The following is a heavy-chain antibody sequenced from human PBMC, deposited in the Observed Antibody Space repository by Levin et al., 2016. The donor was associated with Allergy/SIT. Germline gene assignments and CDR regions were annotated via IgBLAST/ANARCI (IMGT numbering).Heavy chain of an antibody. CDR2: IFHTGTT. Sequence: SETLSLTCSVSGGSINRYYWHWIRQPPGKALEWIGYIFHTGTTKYNPSLKSRVSISVDPSKTQFSLRLTSVTAADTAVYYCATEGEAADGNNWFDPWGQGILVSVST. CDR3: ATEGEAADGNNWFDP. V-gene: IGHV4-59*01. D-gene: IGHD3-16*01. CDR1: GGSINRYY. J-gene: IGHJ5*02.